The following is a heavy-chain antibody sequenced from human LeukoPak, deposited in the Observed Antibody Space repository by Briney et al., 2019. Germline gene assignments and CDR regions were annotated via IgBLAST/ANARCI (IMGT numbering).Heavy chain of an antibody. J-gene: IGHJ4*02. CDR2: IYYTRNT. V-gene: IGHV4-39*07. CDR3: ARGAAGVEYTLPFDD. Sequence: SETLSLTCSVYGRSIRSGRFHWGWIPQPRGRGLEWLGTIYYTRNTYYHPSLKGRLTISMDTSENQFSLNLNSVTAADTAMYYCARGAAGVEYTLPFDDWGQGALVTIAS. CDR1: GRSIRSGRFH. D-gene: IGHD6-6*01.